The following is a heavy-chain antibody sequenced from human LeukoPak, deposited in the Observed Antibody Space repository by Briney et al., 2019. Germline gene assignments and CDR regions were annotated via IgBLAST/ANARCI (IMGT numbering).Heavy chain of an antibody. Sequence: ASVKVSCKASGYTFTGYYMHWVRQAPGQGVEWMGWINPNSGGTNYAQKFQGRVTMTRDTSISTAYMELSRLRSDDTAVYYCARASIVVVPAAMNWFDPWGQGTLVTVSS. CDR3: ARASIVVVPAAMNWFDP. V-gene: IGHV1-2*02. J-gene: IGHJ5*02. D-gene: IGHD2-2*01. CDR2: INPNSGGT. CDR1: GYTFTGYY.